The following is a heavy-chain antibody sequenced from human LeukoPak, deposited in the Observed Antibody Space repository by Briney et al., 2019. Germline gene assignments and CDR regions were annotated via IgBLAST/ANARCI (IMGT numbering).Heavy chain of an antibody. CDR1: GFTFNNYG. V-gene: IGHV3-30*02. J-gene: IGHJ4*02. CDR3: AKDLPSRREMATILDY. Sequence: PGGSLRLSCAASGFTFNNYGMHWVRQAPGKGLEWVAFIRYDGSNKYYADSVKGRFTISRDNSKNTLYLQMNSLRAEDTAVYYCAKDLPSRREMATILDYWGQGTLVTVSS. CDR2: IRYDGSNK. D-gene: IGHD5-24*01.